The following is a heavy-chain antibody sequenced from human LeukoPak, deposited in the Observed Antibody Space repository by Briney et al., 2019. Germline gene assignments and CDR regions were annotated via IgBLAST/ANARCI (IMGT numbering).Heavy chain of an antibody. CDR3: AKDPSWSVELAWYDY. V-gene: IGHV3-23*01. CDR1: GFTFSSYA. CDR2: ISGSGGST. Sequence: SGGSLRLSCAASGFTFSSYAMSWVRQAPGKGLEWVSAISGSGGSTYYADSVKGRFTISRDNSKNTLYLQMNSLRAGDTAVYYCAKDPSWSVELAWYDYWGQGTLVTVSS. J-gene: IGHJ4*02. D-gene: IGHD3-3*02.